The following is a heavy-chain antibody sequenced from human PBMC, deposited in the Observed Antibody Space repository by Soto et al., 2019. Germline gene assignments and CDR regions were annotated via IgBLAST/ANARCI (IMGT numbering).Heavy chain of an antibody. CDR3: ASAKIYYYYMDV. CDR1: GGSFSGYY. V-gene: IGHV4-34*01. Sequence: SETLSLTCAVYGGSFSGYYWSWIRQPPGKGLEWIGEINHSGSTNYNPSLKSRVTISVDTSKNQFSLKLSSMTAADTAVYYCASAKIYYYYMDVWGKGTTVTVSS. CDR2: INHSGST. J-gene: IGHJ6*03. D-gene: IGHD2-15*01.